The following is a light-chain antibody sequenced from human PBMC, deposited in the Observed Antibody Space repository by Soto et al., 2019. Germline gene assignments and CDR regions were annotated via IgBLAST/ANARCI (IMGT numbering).Light chain of an antibody. Sequence: DVQITQSPSSVSASVGDRVTVTCRARQNVSTWLTWYQQTQGKAPNLLIYGASTLQRGVPSRFSGSVSGTEFTLTISSLQAEDFAIYLCQQGSRFPFTFGPGTRVDFK. CDR2: GAS. CDR3: QQGSRFPFT. J-gene: IGKJ3*01. V-gene: IGKV1-12*01. CDR1: QNVSTW.